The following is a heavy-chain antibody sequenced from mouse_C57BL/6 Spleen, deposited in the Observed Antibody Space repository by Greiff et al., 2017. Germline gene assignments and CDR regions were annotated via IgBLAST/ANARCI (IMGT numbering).Heavy chain of an antibody. CDR2: IWSGGST. V-gene: IGHV2-2*01. Sequence: VQLQQSGPGLVQPSQCLSITCTVSGFSLTSYGVHWVRQSPGKGLEWLGVIWSGGSTDYNAAFISRLSISKDNSKSQVFFKMNSLQADDTAIDYCARNSYERAGEFAVWGTGTTVTVSS. CDR3: ARNSYERAGEFAV. J-gene: IGHJ1*03. D-gene: IGHD3-3*01. CDR1: GFSLTSYG.